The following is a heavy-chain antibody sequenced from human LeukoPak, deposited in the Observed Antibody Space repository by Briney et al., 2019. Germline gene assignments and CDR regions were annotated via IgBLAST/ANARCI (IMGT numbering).Heavy chain of an antibody. CDR1: GYTLTELS. V-gene: IGHV1-24*01. CDR3: ATDRAYYDSSGYYPGGD. J-gene: IGHJ4*02. Sequence: ASVKVSCKVSGYTLTELSMHWVRQAPGKGLEWMGGFDPEDGETIYAQKFQGRVTMTEDTSTDTAYMELSSLRSEDTAVYYCATDRAYYDSSGYYPGGDWGQGTLVTVSS. D-gene: IGHD3-22*01. CDR2: FDPEDGET.